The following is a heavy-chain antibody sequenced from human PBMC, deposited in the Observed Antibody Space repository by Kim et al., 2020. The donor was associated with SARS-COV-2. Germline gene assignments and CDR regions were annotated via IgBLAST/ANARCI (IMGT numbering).Heavy chain of an antibody. J-gene: IGHJ4*02. Sequence: AQKFQGRVTMTEDTSTDTAYMELSSLRSEDTAVYYCATVTGTTGTTGVDYWGQGTLVTVSS. V-gene: IGHV1-24*01. CDR3: ATVTGTTGTTGVDY. D-gene: IGHD1-1*01.